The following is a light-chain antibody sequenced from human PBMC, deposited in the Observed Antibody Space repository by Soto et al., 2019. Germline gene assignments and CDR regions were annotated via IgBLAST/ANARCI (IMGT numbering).Light chain of an antibody. CDR2: SYD. CDR1: SSNLGDNT. Sequence: QSVLTQPPSASGTPGQRATISCSTSSSNLGDNTVNWYQHVPGTAPKLLIYSYDQRPSGVPDRFSGSKSGTSASLAISGLQSEDAADYYCAAWDASLDCYVFGTGTKVTVL. J-gene: IGLJ1*01. CDR3: AAWDASLDCYV. V-gene: IGLV1-44*01.